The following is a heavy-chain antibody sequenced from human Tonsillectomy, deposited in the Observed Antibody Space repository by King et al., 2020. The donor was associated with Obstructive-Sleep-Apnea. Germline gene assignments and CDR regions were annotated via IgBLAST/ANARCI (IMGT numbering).Heavy chain of an antibody. CDR2: IYSDGST. J-gene: IGHJ4*02. CDR1: GDSISSNY. Sequence: QLQESGPGLVKPSETLSLTCSVSGDSISSNYWSWIRQPAGEGLEWVGRIYSDGSTNSNPSLKCRVTMSLDTSKNQFSLKLSSVTAADTAVYFCAREDRYSSGYYSLYYFDFWGQGTLVTVSS. CDR3: AREDRYSSGYYSLYYFDF. D-gene: IGHD3-22*01. V-gene: IGHV4-4*07.